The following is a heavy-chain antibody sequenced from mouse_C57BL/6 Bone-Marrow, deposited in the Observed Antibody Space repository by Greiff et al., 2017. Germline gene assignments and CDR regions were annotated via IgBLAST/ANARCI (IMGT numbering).Heavy chain of an antibody. CDR3: ALEATDYAMDY. D-gene: IGHD3-2*02. V-gene: IGHV1-74*01. Sequence: QVQLKQPGAELVKPGASVKVSCKASGYTFTSYWMHWVKQRPGQGLEWIGRIHPSDSDTNYNQKFKGKATLTVDKSSSTAYMQLSSLTSEDSAVYYCALEATDYAMDYWGQGTSVTVSS. CDR2: IHPSDSDT. J-gene: IGHJ4*01. CDR1: GYTFTSYW.